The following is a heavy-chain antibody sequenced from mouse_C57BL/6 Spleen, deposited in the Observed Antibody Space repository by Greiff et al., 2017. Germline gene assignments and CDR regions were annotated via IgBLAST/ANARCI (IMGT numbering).Heavy chain of an antibody. J-gene: IGHJ4*01. D-gene: IGHD2-2*01. Sequence: VQLQQPGAELVKPGASVKMSCKASGYPFTSYWITWVKQRPGQGLEWIGDIYPGSGSTNYNAKFKSTATLTVDTSSSTAYMQRSSLTSDDSAVYYYARVVTTFAMDYWGQGTSVTVSS. CDR1: GYPFTSYW. CDR2: IYPGSGST. CDR3: ARVVTTFAMDY. V-gene: IGHV1-55*01.